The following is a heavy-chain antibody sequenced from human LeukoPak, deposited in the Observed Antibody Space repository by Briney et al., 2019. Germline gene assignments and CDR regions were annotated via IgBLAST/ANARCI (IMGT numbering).Heavy chain of an antibody. Sequence: GGSLRLSCAASGFTFDDYAMHWVRQAPGKGQEWVSGISWNSGSIGYADSVKGRFTISRDNAKNSLYLQMNSLRAEDTALYYCAKDSSGSLYYFDCWGQGTLVTVSS. CDR1: GFTFDDYA. V-gene: IGHV3-9*01. D-gene: IGHD1-26*01. J-gene: IGHJ4*02. CDR3: AKDSSGSLYYFDC. CDR2: ISWNSGSI.